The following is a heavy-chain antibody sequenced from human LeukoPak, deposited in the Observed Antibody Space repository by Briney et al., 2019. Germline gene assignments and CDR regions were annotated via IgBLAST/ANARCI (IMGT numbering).Heavy chain of an antibody. CDR1: GGSISTYH. Sequence: PSETLSLTCTVSGGSISTYHWSWIRQPAGKGLEWIGRIYTSGSTSYSPSLKSRVSISVHKSKSQFSLKLSSVTAADTAVYYCARHLEHCDSTSCHNWFDPWGQGTLVTVSS. V-gene: IGHV4-4*07. D-gene: IGHD2-2*01. CDR3: ARHLEHCDSTSCHNWFDP. CDR2: IYTSGST. J-gene: IGHJ5*02.